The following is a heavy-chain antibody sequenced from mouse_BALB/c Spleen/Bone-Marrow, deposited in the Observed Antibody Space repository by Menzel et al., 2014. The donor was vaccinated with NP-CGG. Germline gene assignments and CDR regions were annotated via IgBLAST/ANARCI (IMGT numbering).Heavy chain of an antibody. D-gene: IGHD1-1*01. J-gene: IGHJ4*01. V-gene: IGHV1-4*01. CDR3: TIRYYAMDY. CDR1: GYTFTRYT. CDR2: INPSSAYT. Sequence: VKLMESGAELARPGASVKMSRQASGYTFTRYTMHWEKQRPGQGLEWIGYINPSSAYTNYNQKFKDKATLTADKSSSTAYMQPSSLTSEDSAVYYCTIRYYAMDYWGQGTSVTVSS.